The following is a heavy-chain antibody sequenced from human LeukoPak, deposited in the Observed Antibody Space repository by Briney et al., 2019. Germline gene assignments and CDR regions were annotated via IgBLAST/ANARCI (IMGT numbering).Heavy chain of an antibody. CDR1: GGSISSSSYY. D-gene: IGHD6-19*01. CDR3: AAVLAVAGNHDAFDI. V-gene: IGHV4-39*01. J-gene: IGHJ3*02. Sequence: PSETLSLTCTVAGGSISSSSYYWGWIRQPPGKGLEWIGSIYYSGSIYYNPSLKSRVTISVDTSKSQFSLKLSSVTAADTAVYYCAAVLAVAGNHDAFDIWGQGTMVTVSS. CDR2: IYYSGSI.